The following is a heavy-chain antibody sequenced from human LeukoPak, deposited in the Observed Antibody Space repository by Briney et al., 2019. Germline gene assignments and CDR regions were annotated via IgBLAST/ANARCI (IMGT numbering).Heavy chain of an antibody. CDR1: GGSISSGDYY. J-gene: IGHJ3*02. V-gene: IGHV4-30-4*01. D-gene: IGHD3-10*01. CDR3: ARAPGPGGAFGI. Sequence: SQTLSLTWTVSGGSISSGDYYWSWIRQPPGKGLEWIGSIYHSGTTYYNPSLKSRVTISVDTSKNQFSQKLSSVTAADTAIYYCARAPGPGGAFGICGQGTMVTVSS. CDR2: IYHSGTT.